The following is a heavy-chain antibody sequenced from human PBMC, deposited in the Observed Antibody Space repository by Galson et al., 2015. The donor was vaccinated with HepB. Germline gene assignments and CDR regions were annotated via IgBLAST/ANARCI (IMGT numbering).Heavy chain of an antibody. V-gene: IGHV1-69*13. J-gene: IGHJ6*02. Sequence: SVKVSCKASGGTFSSYAISWVRQAPGQGLEWMGGIIPIFGTANYAQKFQGRVTITADESTSTAYMELSSLRSEDTAVYYCARNMMEQLVLLGYYYGMDVWGQGTTFTVSS. D-gene: IGHD6-6*01. CDR2: IIPIFGTA. CDR1: GGTFSSYA. CDR3: ARNMMEQLVLLGYYYGMDV.